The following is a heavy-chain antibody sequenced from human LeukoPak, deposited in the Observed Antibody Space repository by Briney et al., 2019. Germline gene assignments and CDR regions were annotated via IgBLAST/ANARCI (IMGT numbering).Heavy chain of an antibody. D-gene: IGHD3-10*01. V-gene: IGHV3-66*01. CDR2: IYSGGST. CDR1: GFTFSSNY. J-gene: IGHJ4*02. Sequence: SGGSLRLSCAASGFTFSSNYMSWVRQAPGKGLEWVSVIYSGGSTNYADSVKGRFTISRDKSKNTLYLQMNSLRAEDTAVYYCARAMGSGSYSFDYWGQGTLVTVSS. CDR3: ARAMGSGSYSFDY.